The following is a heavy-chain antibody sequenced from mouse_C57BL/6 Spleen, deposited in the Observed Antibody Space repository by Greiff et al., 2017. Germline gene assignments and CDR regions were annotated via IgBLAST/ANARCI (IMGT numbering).Heavy chain of an antibody. CDR2: INYDGSST. CDR3: ARDIHYGSPWYFDV. D-gene: IGHD1-1*01. J-gene: IGHJ1*03. V-gene: IGHV5-16*01. CDR1: GFTFSDYY. Sequence: VQLKESEGGLVQPGSSMKLSCTASGFTFSDYYMAWVRQVPEKGLEWVANINYDGSSTYYLDSLKSRFIISRDNAKNILYLQMSSLKSEDTATYYCARDIHYGSPWYFDVWGTGTTVTVSS.